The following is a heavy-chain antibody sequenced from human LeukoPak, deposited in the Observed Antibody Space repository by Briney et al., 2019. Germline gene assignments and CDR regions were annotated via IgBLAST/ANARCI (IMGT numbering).Heavy chain of an antibody. CDR1: GFTFSSYA. Sequence: GGSLRLSCAASGFTFSSYAMSWARQAPGKWLEWVSALYGSGETTYYADSVKGRFTVSRDNSKNTLYLQMDGLRAEDTAVYYCAKMAGMTRQVYYMDVWGKGATVTVSS. CDR2: LYGSGETT. CDR3: AKMAGMTRQVYYMDV. J-gene: IGHJ6*03. D-gene: IGHD1-1*01. V-gene: IGHV3-23*01.